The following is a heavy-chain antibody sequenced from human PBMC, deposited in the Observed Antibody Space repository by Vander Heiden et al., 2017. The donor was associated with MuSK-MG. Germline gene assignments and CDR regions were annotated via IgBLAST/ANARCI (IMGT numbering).Heavy chain of an antibody. Sequence: EVQLVETGGGLIRPGGSLVLACPATGFTVSSNYMSWVRQAPGKGLEWVSVIYSGGSTYYADSVKGRFTISRDNSKNTLYLQMNSLRAEDTAVYYCAREVGVGGGWYFDLWGRGTLVTVSS. CDR3: AREVGVGGGWYFDL. CDR2: IYSGGST. J-gene: IGHJ2*01. V-gene: IGHV3-53*02. CDR1: GFTVSSNY. D-gene: IGHD1-26*01.